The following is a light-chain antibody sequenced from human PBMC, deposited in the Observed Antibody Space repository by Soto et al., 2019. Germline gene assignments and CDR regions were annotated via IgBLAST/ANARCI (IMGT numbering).Light chain of an antibody. V-gene: IGKV3-15*01. J-gene: IGKJ1*01. Sequence: VMTQSPLSLPVTLGQPASISCRTSQNINNNLAWYQQRPGRAPKLLIYSASTRANGVPDRFSGSGSGTEFTLTISSLQSEDFAVYYCQQSTKWPWTFGQGTKVEVK. CDR1: QNINNN. CDR2: SAS. CDR3: QQSTKWPWT.